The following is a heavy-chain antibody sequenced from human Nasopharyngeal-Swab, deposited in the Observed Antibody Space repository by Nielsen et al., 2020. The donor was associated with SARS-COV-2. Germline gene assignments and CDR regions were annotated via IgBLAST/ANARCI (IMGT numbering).Heavy chain of an antibody. V-gene: IGHV3-49*03. CDR1: GFTFGDYA. J-gene: IGHJ4*01. Sequence: GESLKISCTASGFTFGDYAVSWFRQAPGEGLEWVGFIRGKSYGGTTEYAASVGGRFSISRDDSKSIAYLQMNSLKTEDTAVYFCARHRTGYSTRFSIYWGHGTLVTVAS. CDR2: IRGKSYGGTT. D-gene: IGHD6-13*01. CDR3: ARHRTGYSTRFSIY.